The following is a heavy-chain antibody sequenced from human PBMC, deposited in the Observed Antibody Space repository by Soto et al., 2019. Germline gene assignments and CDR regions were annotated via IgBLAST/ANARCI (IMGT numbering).Heavy chain of an antibody. V-gene: IGHV3-30-3*01. CDR3: ARSRHGSGSYTHFYYGLDV. D-gene: IGHD3-10*01. CDR2: XSFDGITG. CDR1: GFTFISYA. J-gene: IGHJ6*02. Sequence: QVQLVESGGGVVQPGRSLRLSCAASGFTFISYAMHWVRXAXGXGXXXXXXXSFDGITGHFAVSVKGRFTISRDNSKNTVYLQMNSLRSEDTAVYYCARSRHGSGSYTHFYYGLDVWGQGTTVTVSS.